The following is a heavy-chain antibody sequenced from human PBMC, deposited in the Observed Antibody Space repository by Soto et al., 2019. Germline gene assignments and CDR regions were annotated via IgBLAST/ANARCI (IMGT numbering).Heavy chain of an antibody. V-gene: IGHV1-18*01. CDR2: ISAYNGNT. CDR1: GYTFTSYG. D-gene: IGHD5-18*01. Sequence: ASVKVSCKASGYTFTSYGISWVRQAPGQGLEWMGWISAYNGNTNYAQKLQGRVTMTTDTSTSTAYMELRSLRSDDTAVYYCAGNCRDTATLSPRSVWDKRRTVTVAS. J-gene: IGHJ6*04. CDR3: AGNCRDTATLSPRSV.